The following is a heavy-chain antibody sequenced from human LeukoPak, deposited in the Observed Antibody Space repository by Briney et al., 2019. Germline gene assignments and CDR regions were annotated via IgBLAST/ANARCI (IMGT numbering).Heavy chain of an antibody. CDR1: GGSFSGYY. V-gene: IGHV4-34*01. Sequence: SETLSLTCAVYGGSFSGYYWTWIRQAPGKGLEWIGEINPSGRVSYNPSLKSRLTISVDASKNQFSLNLRSLTAADTAVYYCARGRQEVSMIVVVMTGVSYYLDVWGKGTTVTVS. J-gene: IGHJ6*03. CDR3: ARGRQEVSMIVVVMTGVSYYLDV. CDR2: INPSGRV. D-gene: IGHD3-22*01.